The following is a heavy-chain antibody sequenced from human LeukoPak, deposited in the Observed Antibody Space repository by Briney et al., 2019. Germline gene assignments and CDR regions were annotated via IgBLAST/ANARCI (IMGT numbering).Heavy chain of an antibody. D-gene: IGHD6-19*01. CDR2: IYHSGST. CDR1: GYSIGSGYY. V-gene: IGHV4-38-2*02. CDR3: ARVRAVAGQYNWFDP. J-gene: IGHJ5*02. Sequence: PSETLSLTCTVSGYSIGSGYYWGWIRQPPGKGLEWIGSIYHSGSTYYNPSLKSRVTISVDTSKNQFSLKLSSVTAADTAVYYCARVRAVAGQYNWFDPWGQGTLVTVSS.